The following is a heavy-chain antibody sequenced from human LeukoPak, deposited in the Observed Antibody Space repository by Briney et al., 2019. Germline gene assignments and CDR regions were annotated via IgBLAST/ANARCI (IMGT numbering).Heavy chain of an antibody. Sequence: SSETLSLTCTVSGGSISSYYWSWIRQPPGKGLEWIGYIYYSGSTNYNPSLKSRVTISVDTSKNQFSLKLSSVTAADTAVYYCAVAHDPRYYFDYWGQGTLVTVSS. V-gene: IGHV4-59*08. D-gene: IGHD3-16*01. CDR2: IYYSGST. J-gene: IGHJ4*02. CDR1: GGSISSYY. CDR3: AVAHDPRYYFDY.